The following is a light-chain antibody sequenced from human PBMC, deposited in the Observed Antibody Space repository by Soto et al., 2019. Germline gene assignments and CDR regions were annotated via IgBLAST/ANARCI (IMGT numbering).Light chain of an antibody. CDR1: QSVSSY. CDR2: GAS. V-gene: IGKV3-20*01. Sequence: EIGLTQSPATLSLSPGERATLSCRASQSVSSYLAWYQQKPGQAPRLLMYGASSRATGIPDRLSGSGSGTDFTLTISRLEPEDFAVYYCQQYGSSPITFGQGTRLEI. J-gene: IGKJ5*01. CDR3: QQYGSSPIT.